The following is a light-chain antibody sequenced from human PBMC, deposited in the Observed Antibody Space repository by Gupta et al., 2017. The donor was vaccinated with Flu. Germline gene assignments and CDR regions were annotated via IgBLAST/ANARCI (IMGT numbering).Light chain of an antibody. CDR2: DAS. V-gene: IGKV3-15*01. Sequence: SPATLSGYPGERVILSCRASQPISSSLAWYQQKPGQPPRLLIYDASTRATDIPGRFSGSGSGTEFTLTISSLQSDDYALYCCQQDDDWPSFGGGTTVEIK. J-gene: IGKJ4*01. CDR1: QPISSS. CDR3: QQDDDWPS.